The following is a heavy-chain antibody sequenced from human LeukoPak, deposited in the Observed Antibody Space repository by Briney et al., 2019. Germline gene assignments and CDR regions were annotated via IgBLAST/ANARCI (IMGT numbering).Heavy chain of an antibody. V-gene: IGHV1-46*01. CDR3: ARRTRIAAAGFDAFDI. D-gene: IGHD6-13*01. CDR2: INPSGGST. J-gene: IGHJ3*02. CDR1: GYTFTSYY. Sequence: ASVKVSCKASGYTFTSYYIHWVRQAPGQGLEWMGIINPSGGSTNYAQKFQGRVTMTTDTSTSTAYMELRSLRSDDTAVYYCARRTRIAAAGFDAFDIWGQGTMVTVPS.